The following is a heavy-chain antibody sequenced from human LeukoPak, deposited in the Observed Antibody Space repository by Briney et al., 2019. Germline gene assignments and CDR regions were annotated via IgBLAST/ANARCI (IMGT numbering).Heavy chain of an antibody. CDR2: ISAYNGNT. Sequence: ASVKVSCKASGYTFTSYYMHWVRQAPGQGLEWMGWISAYNGNTNYAQKLQGRVTMTTDTSASTAYMELRSLRSDDTAVYYCARDVGGSSYYYDSSGLGDYWGQGTLVTVSS. D-gene: IGHD3-22*01. V-gene: IGHV1-18*04. J-gene: IGHJ4*02. CDR1: GYTFTSYY. CDR3: ARDVGGSSYYYDSSGLGDY.